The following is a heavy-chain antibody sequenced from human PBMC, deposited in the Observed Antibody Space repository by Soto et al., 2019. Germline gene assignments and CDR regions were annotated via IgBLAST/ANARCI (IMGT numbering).Heavy chain of an antibody. J-gene: IGHJ5*02. Sequence: EVQLLESGGGLVQPGGSLRLSCAASGFAFSSYAMSWVRQSSGKGLEWVAAIGGDGASTYYADSVRGRFIISRDNSKNPLFLHMTSLRAEDTAVYYWTKDRDGEWWFSQGWFDPWGQGSLVTVSS. V-gene: IGHV3-23*01. CDR3: TKDRDGEWWFSQGWFDP. CDR1: GFAFSSYA. D-gene: IGHD2-15*01. CDR2: IGGDGAST.